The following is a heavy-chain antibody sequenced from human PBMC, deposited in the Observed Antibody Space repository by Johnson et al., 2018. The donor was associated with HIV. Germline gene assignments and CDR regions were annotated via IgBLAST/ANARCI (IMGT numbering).Heavy chain of an antibody. D-gene: IGHD6-13*01. J-gene: IGHJ3*02. CDR1: GFSFSNYA. CDR3: ARDTEYSSNWYAFDI. V-gene: IGHV3-30-3*01. Sequence: QVQLVESGGGVVQPGRSLRLSCAASGFSFSNYAMHWVRQAPGKGLEWVAFISYDGSNKYYADSVKGRFTISKDNSKNTLYLQVKSLRAEDTAVYYCARDTEYSSNWYAFDIWGQGTIVTVSS. CDR2: ISYDGSNK.